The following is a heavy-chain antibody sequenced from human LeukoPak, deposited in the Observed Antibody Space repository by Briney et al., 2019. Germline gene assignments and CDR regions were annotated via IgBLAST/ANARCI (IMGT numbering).Heavy chain of an antibody. CDR2: ISSSSSYI. Sequence: PGGSLRLSCAASGFTFSSYSMNWVRQAPGKGLEWVSSISSSSSYIYYADSVKGRFTISRDNAKNSLYLQMNSLRADDTAVYYCARAYCGGDCYSIYYYGMDVWGQGTTVTVSS. J-gene: IGHJ6*02. D-gene: IGHD2-21*02. CDR3: ARAYCGGDCYSIYYYGMDV. V-gene: IGHV3-21*01. CDR1: GFTFSSYS.